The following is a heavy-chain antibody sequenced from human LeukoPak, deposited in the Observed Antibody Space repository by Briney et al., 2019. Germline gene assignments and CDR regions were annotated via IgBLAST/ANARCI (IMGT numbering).Heavy chain of an antibody. J-gene: IGHJ4*02. CDR1: GFTFSSYD. CDR2: IDGSSRAI. Sequence: GGSLRLSCAASGFTFSSYDMNWVSHAPGKGLEWVSYIDGSSRAIYYADPVKGRFTVSRDNAKNSLFLQMKTLRDEDTAVYFCARKMAFWGQGTLVTVSS. V-gene: IGHV3-48*02. CDR3: ARKMAF. D-gene: IGHD5-24*01.